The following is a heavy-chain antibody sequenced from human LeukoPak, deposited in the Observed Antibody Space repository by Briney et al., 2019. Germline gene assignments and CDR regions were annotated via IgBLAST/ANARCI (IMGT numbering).Heavy chain of an antibody. CDR3: ARSAPFYPLDY. J-gene: IGHJ4*02. CDR1: GGSISCGGCY. V-gene: IGHV4-30-2*01. D-gene: IGHD3-3*02. Sequence: SETLSLTCTVSGGSISCGGCYWGWIRQPPGKGLEWIGYISHSGNTYYNPSLKSRITISVDRSKNQFSLRLSSVTAADTAVYYCARSAPFYPLDYWGQGTLVTVSS. CDR2: ISHSGNT.